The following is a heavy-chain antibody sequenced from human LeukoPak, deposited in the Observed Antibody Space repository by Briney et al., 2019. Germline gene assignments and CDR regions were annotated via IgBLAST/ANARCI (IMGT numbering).Heavy chain of an antibody. CDR2: ISSSGSTI. J-gene: IGHJ4*02. CDR3: ARDQEFDFWSGYLDY. D-gene: IGHD3-3*01. CDR1: GFTFSDYY. V-gene: IGHV3-11*01. Sequence: GGSLRLSCAASGFTFSDYYMSWIRQAPGKGLEWVSYISSSGSTIYYADSVNGRFTISRDNAKNSLYLQMNSLRAEDTAVYYCARDQEFDFWSGYLDYWGQGTLVTVSS.